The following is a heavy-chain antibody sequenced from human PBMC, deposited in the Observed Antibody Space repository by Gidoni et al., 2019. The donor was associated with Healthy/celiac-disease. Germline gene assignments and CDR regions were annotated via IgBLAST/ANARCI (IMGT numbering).Heavy chain of an antibody. CDR1: GYTFTSYG. V-gene: IGHV1-18*01. Sequence: QVQLVQSGAEVKKPGASVKVSCKASGYTFTSYGISWVRQAPGQGLEWMGWISAYNGNANYAQKLQGRVTMTTDTSTSTAYMELRSLRSDDTAVYYCARDGGLIWVWGSYRYGGYFDYWGQGTLVTVSS. CDR2: ISAYNGNA. CDR3: ARDGGLIWVWGSYRYGGYFDY. J-gene: IGHJ4*02. D-gene: IGHD3-16*02.